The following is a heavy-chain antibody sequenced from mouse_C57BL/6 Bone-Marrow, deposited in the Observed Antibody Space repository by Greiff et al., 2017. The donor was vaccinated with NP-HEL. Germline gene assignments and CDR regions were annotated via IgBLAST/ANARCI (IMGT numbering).Heavy chain of an antibody. V-gene: IGHV1-82*01. J-gene: IGHJ2*01. Sequence: VQLVESGPELVKPGASVKISCKASGYAFSSSWMNWVKQRPGRGLEWIGRIYPGDGDTNYNEKFKGKATLTADKSSSTAYMQISSLTSEDAAVYFYARLFWDGYYLDYWGQGTTLTVSA. CDR2: IYPGDGDT. CDR1: GYAFSSSW. D-gene: IGHD2-3*01. CDR3: ARLFWDGYYLDY.